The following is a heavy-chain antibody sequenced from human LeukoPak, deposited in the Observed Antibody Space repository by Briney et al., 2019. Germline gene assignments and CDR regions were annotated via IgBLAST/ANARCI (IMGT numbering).Heavy chain of an antibody. CDR3: ARDLLEYSSSSGWFDP. V-gene: IGHV3-33*01. D-gene: IGHD6-6*01. CDR1: GFTFSSYG. Sequence: GGSLRLSCAASGFTFSSYGMHWVRQAPGKGLEWVAVIWYDGSNKYYADSVKGRFTISRDNSKNTLYLQMSGLSAEDTAVYHCARDLLEYSSSSGWFDPWGQGTLVTVSS. CDR2: IWYDGSNK. J-gene: IGHJ5*02.